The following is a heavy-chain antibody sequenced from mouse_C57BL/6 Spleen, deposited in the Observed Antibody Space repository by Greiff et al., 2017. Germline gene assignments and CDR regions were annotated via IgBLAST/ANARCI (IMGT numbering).Heavy chain of an antibody. J-gene: IGHJ4*01. CDR2: IYPSDSET. V-gene: IGHV1-61*01. D-gene: IGHD2-5*01. Sequence: QVQLQQPGAELVRPGSSVKLSCKASGYTFTSYWMDWVKQRPGQGLEWIGNIYPSDSETHYNQKFKDKATLTVDKSYSTAYMQLSSLTSEDSAVYYCARGSYYSNYAYAMDYWGQGTSVTVSS. CDR1: GYTFTSYW. CDR3: ARGSYYSNYAYAMDY.